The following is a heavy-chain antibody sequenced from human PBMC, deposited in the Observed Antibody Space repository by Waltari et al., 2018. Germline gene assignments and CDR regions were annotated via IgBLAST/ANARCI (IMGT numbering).Heavy chain of an antibody. V-gene: IGHV3-33*01. Sequence: QVQVVASGGGVVQPGRSLRLSCAASGFRFRNSAMHWVRQAPGKGLEWVAIIWVDGSNKYYADPVKGRFTISRDNSKDTLYLQMNNLRVEDTAVYYCARAGPITSQYYFYMDIWGRGTTVTVSS. D-gene: IGHD1-20*01. CDR2: IWVDGSNK. J-gene: IGHJ6*03. CDR1: GFRFRNSA. CDR3: ARAGPITSQYYFYMDI.